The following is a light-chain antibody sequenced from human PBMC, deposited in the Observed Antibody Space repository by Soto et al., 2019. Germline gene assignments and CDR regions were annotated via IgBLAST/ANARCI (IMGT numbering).Light chain of an antibody. CDR2: GNS. Sequence: QSVLTQPPSVSGAPGQRVTISCIGSSSNIGAGYDAHWFQQLPGTAPKLLIYGNSNRPSGVPDRFSGSKSGTSASLAITGLQAEDEADYYCQSYDSSLSGKVVFGGGTKLTVL. J-gene: IGLJ2*01. V-gene: IGLV1-40*01. CDR1: SSNIGAGYD. CDR3: QSYDSSLSGKVV.